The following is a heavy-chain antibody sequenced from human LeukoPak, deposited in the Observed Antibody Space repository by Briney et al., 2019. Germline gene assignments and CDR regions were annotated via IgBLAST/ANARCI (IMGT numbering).Heavy chain of an antibody. D-gene: IGHD3-16*01. CDR3: ASGRHDFVH. V-gene: IGHV3-7*01. CDR1: GFSFSTYW. Sequence: GGSLRLSCAASGFSFSTYWMRWVRQAPGKGLEWVANINLDGNEVHYVDSLKDRFTISREKARNSLYLQMNSLRAEDTAVYYCASGRHDFVHWGHGTLVTVSS. CDR2: INLDGNEV. J-gene: IGHJ4*01.